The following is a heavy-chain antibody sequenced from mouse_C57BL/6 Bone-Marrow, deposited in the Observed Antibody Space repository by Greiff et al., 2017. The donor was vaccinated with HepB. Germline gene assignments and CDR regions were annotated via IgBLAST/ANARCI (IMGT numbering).Heavy chain of an antibody. CDR1: GFTFSDYG. D-gene: IGHD1-1*01. CDR2: ISSGSSTI. J-gene: IGHJ3*01. Sequence: EVHLVESGGGLVKPGGSLKLSCAASGFTFSDYGMHWVRQAPEKGLEWVAYISSGSSTIYYADTVKGRFTISRDNAKNTLFLQMTSLRSEDTAMYYCARYYGSSFFAYWGQGTLVTVSA. CDR3: ARYYGSSFFAY. V-gene: IGHV5-17*01.